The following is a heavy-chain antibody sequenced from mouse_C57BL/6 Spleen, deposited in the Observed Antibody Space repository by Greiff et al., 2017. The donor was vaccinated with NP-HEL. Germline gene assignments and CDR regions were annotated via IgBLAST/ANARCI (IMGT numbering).Heavy chain of an antibody. CDR3: AREELAYYFDY. Sequence: VQLQQSGPELVKPGASVKISCKASGYTFTDYYMNWVKQSHGKSLEWIGDINPNNGGTSYNQKFKGKATLTVDKSSSTAYMELRSLTSEDSAVYYCAREELAYYFDYWGQGTTLTVSS. D-gene: IGHD1-1*01. CDR1: GYTFTDYY. J-gene: IGHJ2*01. V-gene: IGHV1-26*01. CDR2: INPNNGGT.